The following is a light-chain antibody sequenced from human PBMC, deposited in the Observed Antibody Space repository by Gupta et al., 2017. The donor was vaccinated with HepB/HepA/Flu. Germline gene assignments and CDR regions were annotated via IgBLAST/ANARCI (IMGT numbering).Light chain of an antibody. V-gene: IGKV2-28*01. CDR1: RSLMFSNGFHN. J-gene: IGKJ3*01. CDR3: RQALKFPIT. CDR2: LGS. Sequence: DIVMTQPTLSLSVTPGEPASISCSSSRSLMFSNGFHNLDWSLQKPGQSPQLLIYLGSNRASGVPDKFSGSGSGTAFTLKISRVEAADVVVYYCRQALKFPITFGHGTKVEIK.